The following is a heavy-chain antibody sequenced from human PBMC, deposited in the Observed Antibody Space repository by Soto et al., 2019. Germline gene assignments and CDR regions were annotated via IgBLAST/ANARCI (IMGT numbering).Heavy chain of an antibody. CDR2: IYYSGST. CDR1: GGTTSSDGYY. D-gene: IGHD3-3*01. V-gene: IGHV4-31*03. J-gene: IGHJ6*02. Sequence: SETLSLTCTVSGGTTSSDGYYWSWIRLHPGKGLEWIGYIYYSGSTYYNPSLKSRATISVDRSKNQFSLKLSSVTAADTAVCYCASQSLFWTGSYREYYYYGMDVWGQGTTVTVSS. CDR3: ASQSLFWTGSYREYYYYGMDV.